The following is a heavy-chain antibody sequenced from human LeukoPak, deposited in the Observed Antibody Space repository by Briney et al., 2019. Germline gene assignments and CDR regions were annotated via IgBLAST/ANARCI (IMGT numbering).Heavy chain of an antibody. CDR1: GDTFATSW. D-gene: IGHD2-2*01. CDR3: GRRKFSSPWSDP. J-gene: IGHJ5*02. Sequence: GEPLKISCKGSGDTFATSWIGWVRPLPGKGLEWMGVIYPGDSRTRYNPSFQGQVTISADRSINTAYLQWNSLKASDTAMYYCGRRKFSSPWSDPWGQGTLVTVSS. V-gene: IGHV5-51*01. CDR2: IYPGDSRT.